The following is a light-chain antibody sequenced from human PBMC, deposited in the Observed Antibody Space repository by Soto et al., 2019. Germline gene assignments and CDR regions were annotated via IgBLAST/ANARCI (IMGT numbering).Light chain of an antibody. V-gene: IGLV2-14*01. CDR3: SSYTNTNTYV. CDR2: EVI. CDR1: SSDVGAYDS. Sequence: QSALTQPDSVSGSPGQSITISCTGTSSDVGAYDSVSWYQQHPGKAPKLMIYEVINRSSGVSNRFSGSKSGNTASLTISGLQAEDEADYHCSSYTNTNTYVFGTGTKVTVL. J-gene: IGLJ1*01.